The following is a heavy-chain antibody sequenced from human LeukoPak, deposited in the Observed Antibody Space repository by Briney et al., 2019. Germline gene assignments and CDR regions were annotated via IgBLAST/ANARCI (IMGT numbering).Heavy chain of an antibody. CDR2: ISSSGSTI. D-gene: IGHD3-9*01. CDR3: ARGTTYYDILTGYDWFDP. CDR1: GFTFSSYE. Sequence: GGSLRLSCAASGFTFSSYEMNWVRQAPGKGMEWVSYISSSGSTIYYADSVKGRFTISRDNAKNSLYLQMNSLRAEDTAVYYSARGTTYYDILTGYDWFDPWGQGTLVTVSS. J-gene: IGHJ5*02. V-gene: IGHV3-48*03.